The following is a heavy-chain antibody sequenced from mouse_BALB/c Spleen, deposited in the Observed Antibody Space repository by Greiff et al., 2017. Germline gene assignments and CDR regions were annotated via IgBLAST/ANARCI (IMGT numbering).Heavy chain of an antibody. D-gene: IGHD1-3*01. CDR1: GYTFTSYT. Sequence: VKLMESAAELARPGASVKMSCKASGYTFTSYTMHWVKQRPGQGLEWIGYINPSSGYTEYNQKFKDKTTLTADKSSSTAYMQLSSLTSEDSAVYYCARSGNHYYAMDYWGQGTSVTVSS. CDR2: INPSSGYT. V-gene: IGHV1-4*02. CDR3: ARSGNHYYAMDY. J-gene: IGHJ4*01.